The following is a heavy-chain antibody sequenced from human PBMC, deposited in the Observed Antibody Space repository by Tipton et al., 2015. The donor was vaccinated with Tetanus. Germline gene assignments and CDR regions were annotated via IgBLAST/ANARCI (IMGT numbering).Heavy chain of an antibody. Sequence: LRLSCTVSGGSFSNYYWNWIRQSPGKGLEWLGNIYYSGDTDYNPSLQSRATISLDTAKNHFSLRLNSVTAADTAVYYCARSHVFRLTLFGEEIPRSGRFDPWGQGTLVTVSS. J-gene: IGHJ5*02. CDR2: IYYSGDT. D-gene: IGHD3-3*01. CDR3: ARSHVFRLTLFGEEIPRSGRFDP. V-gene: IGHV4-59*01. CDR1: GGSFSNYY.